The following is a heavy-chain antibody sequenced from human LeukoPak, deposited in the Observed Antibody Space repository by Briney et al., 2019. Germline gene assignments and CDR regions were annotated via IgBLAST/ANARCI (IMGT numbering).Heavy chain of an antibody. J-gene: IGHJ5*02. D-gene: IGHD3-16*02. CDR1: GGSFSGYY. Sequence: SETLSLTCAVYGGSFSGYYWSWIRQPPGKGLEWIGEINHSGSTNYNPSLKSRVTISVDTSKNQFSLKLSSETAADTAVYYCARGNYDYVWGSYRPRDWFDPWGQGTLVTVSS. CDR2: INHSGST. V-gene: IGHV4-34*01. CDR3: ARGNYDYVWGSYRPRDWFDP.